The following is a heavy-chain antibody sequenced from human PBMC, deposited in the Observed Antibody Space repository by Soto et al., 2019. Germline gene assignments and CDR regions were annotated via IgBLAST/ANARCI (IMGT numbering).Heavy chain of an antibody. V-gene: IGHV4-30-2*01. CDR1: GVSIGNDDYS. D-gene: IGHD2-15*01. J-gene: IGHJ4*02. CDR3: ATVIPATRYLAC. CDR2: IYHSGTT. Sequence: TLSLTCTLSGVSIGNDDYSCSWLRQPPGHGLEWIGYIYHSGTTYYNPSLTSRVTISVDGSNNQFSLKLTSMTAADTAVYYCATVIPATRYLACWGQRILVTVSS.